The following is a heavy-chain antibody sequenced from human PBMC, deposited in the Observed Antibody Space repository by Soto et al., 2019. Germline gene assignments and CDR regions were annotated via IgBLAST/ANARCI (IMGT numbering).Heavy chain of an antibody. D-gene: IGHD2-15*01. Sequence: EVQLLESGGGLVQPGGSLRLSCVASGFTFTSYAMTWVRQLPGKGLEWVSSVTNTGGITHYANSVKGRFTISRDNSKNTAYLQMNSLRAEDTAIYYCAKIYRSCTYSNCYSRSPPDSWGQGTLVTVSA. CDR1: GFTFTSYA. V-gene: IGHV3-23*01. CDR3: AKIYRSCTYSNCYSRSPPDS. CDR2: VTNTGGIT. J-gene: IGHJ5*01.